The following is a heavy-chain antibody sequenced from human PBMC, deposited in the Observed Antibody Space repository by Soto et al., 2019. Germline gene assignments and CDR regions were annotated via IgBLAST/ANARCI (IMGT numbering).Heavy chain of an antibody. CDR1: GFTFSTYR. D-gene: IGHD1-26*01. Sequence: PGGSLRLSCAASGFTFSTYRVHWVRQAPGKGLEWVAVVWSDGSKEFYADSVKGRFTISRDNSKNTVYLQMNSLRAEDTAVYYCARRGSGTHGVDHWGQGTMVTVSS. CDR3: ARRGSGTHGVDH. V-gene: IGHV3-33*01. CDR2: VWSDGSKE. J-gene: IGHJ4*02.